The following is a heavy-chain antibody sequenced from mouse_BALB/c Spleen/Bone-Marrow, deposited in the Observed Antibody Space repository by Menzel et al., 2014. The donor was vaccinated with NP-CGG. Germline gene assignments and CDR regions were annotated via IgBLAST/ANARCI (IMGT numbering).Heavy chain of an antibody. D-gene: IGHD3-3*01. CDR1: GDSITNAY. Sequence: VQLQQSGPSLVKPSQTLSLTCSVTGDSITNAYWNWIRKFPGNKIDYMGYISYSGNTYYNPSLKSRISITRDTSKNQFYPQLNSVTTEDTATYFCARGTGYYFDYWAKAPLSRSP. V-gene: IGHV3-8*02. J-gene: IGHJ2*01. CDR3: ARGTGYYFDY. CDR2: ISYSGNT.